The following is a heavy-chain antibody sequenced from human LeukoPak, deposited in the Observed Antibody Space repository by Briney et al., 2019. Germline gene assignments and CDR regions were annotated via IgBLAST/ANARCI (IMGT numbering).Heavy chain of an antibody. CDR2: ISAYNGNT. CDR1: GYTFTSYG. V-gene: IGHV1-18*04. D-gene: IGHD6-19*01. Sequence: ASVKASCKASGYTFTSYGISWVRQAPGQGLEWMGWISAYNGNTNYAQKLQGRITMTTDTSTNTAYMELRSLRSDDTAVYYCARDLGVAVAGLGGYWGQGTLVTVSS. J-gene: IGHJ4*02. CDR3: ARDLGVAVAGLGGY.